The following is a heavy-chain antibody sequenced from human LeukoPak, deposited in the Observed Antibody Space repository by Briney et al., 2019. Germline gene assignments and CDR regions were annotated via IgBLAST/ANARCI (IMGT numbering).Heavy chain of an antibody. V-gene: IGHV3-30*14. Sequence: GGSLRPSCAAPGFTFSNYAMHWVRQAPGKGLGWGAVISYDGGSKYYADSVKGRFTISRDNSKNTLYLQMNSLRAGDTAVYYCARGKKKTYYYDSSGYSGWFDPWGQGTLVTVSS. D-gene: IGHD3-22*01. CDR3: ARGKKKTYYYDSSGYSGWFDP. J-gene: IGHJ5*02. CDR1: GFTFSNYA. CDR2: ISYDGGSK.